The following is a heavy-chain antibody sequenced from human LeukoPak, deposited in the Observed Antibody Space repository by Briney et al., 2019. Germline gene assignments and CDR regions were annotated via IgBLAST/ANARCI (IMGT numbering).Heavy chain of an antibody. Sequence: QPGGSLRLSCAASGFIFSTYGMQWVRQAPGGGLESVAVTSYDGSNKYYTDSVKGRFTIPRDNSKNTLYLQMDFLRPEDTAVYYCARKGAGAGGFDAPLDYWGQGTLVTVSS. CDR1: GFIFSTYG. D-gene: IGHD3-10*01. V-gene: IGHV3-30*03. CDR2: TSYDGSNK. CDR3: ARKGAGAGGFDAPLDY. J-gene: IGHJ4*02.